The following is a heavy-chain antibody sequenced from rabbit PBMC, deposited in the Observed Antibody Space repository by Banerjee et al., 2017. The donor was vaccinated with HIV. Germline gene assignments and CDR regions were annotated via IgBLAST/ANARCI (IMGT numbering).Heavy chain of an antibody. V-gene: IGHV1S40*01. J-gene: IGHJ4*01. Sequence: QSLEESGGGLVKPGASLTLTCTASGFSFSSSYYMCWVRQAPGKGLEWIGCIYAGSSGSTYYANWAKGRFTISKTSSTTVTLQMTSLTAADTATYFCARGVGGGGDGYYFTLWGPGTLVTVS. CDR1: GFSFSSSYY. CDR3: ARGVGGGGDGYYFTL. CDR2: IYAGSSGST. D-gene: IGHD5-1*01.